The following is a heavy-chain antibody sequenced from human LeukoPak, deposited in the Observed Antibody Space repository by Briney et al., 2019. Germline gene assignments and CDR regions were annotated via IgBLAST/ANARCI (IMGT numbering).Heavy chain of an antibody. V-gene: IGHV4-38-2*02. D-gene: IGHD7-27*01. CDR2: IYHSPST. CDR3: ARVSASWGFDF. J-gene: IGHJ4*02. CDR1: DYSISSGYY. Sequence: SETLSLTCSVSDYSISSGYYWAWVRQPPGKGLEWIATIYHSPSTYYNPSLKSRVTISVDTSRNRFSLKVNSVTAADTAVYYCARVSASWGFDFWGQGALVTVSS.